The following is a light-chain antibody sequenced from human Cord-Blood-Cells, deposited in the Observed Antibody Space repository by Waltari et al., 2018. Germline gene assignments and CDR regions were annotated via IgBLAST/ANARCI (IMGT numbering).Light chain of an antibody. CDR1: SSDVGGYNY. CDR3: SSYTSSSTWV. J-gene: IGLJ3*02. CDR2: DVS. Sequence: QSALTQPASVSGSPGQSITISCTGTSSDVGGYNYVSWYQQHPGNAPKLMIYDVSKRPSGVSNRCSGSKSGNTASLTLSGLQAEDEADYYCSSYTSSSTWVFGGGTKLTVL. V-gene: IGLV2-14*01.